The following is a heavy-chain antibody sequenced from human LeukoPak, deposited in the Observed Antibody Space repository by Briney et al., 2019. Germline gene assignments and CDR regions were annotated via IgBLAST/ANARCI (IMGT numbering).Heavy chain of an antibody. J-gene: IGHJ4*02. CDR2: ISWNSGSI. V-gene: IGHV3-9*01. D-gene: IGHD4-11*01. CDR3: AKDISSVTPYYFDY. Sequence: GRSLRLSCAAPGFTFDDYAMHWVRQAPGKGLEWVSGISWNSGSIGYADSVKGRFTISRDNAKNSLCLQMNSLRAEDTALYYCAKDISSVTPYYFDYWGQGTLVTVSS. CDR1: GFTFDDYA.